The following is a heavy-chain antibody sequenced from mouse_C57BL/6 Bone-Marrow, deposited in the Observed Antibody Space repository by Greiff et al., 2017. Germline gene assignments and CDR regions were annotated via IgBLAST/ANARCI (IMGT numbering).Heavy chain of an antibody. CDR1: GYTFTDYY. V-gene: IGHV1-19*01. CDR3: ARRPLYYGSSGWFAY. D-gene: IGHD1-1*01. J-gene: IGHJ3*01. Sequence: EVKLMESGPVLVKPGASVKMSCKASGYTFTDYYMNWVKQSHGKSLEWIGVINPYNGGTSYNQKFKGKATLTVDKSSSTAYMELNSLTSEDSAVYYCARRPLYYGSSGWFAYWGQGTLVTVSA. CDR2: INPYNGGT.